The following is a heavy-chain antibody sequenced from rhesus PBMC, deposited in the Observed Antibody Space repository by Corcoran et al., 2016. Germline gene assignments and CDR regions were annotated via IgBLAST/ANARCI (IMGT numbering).Heavy chain of an antibody. V-gene: IGHV4-76*01. CDR3: ARRAFIAAAGTLVDY. CDR2: IYGSSGST. D-gene: IGHD6-25*01. CDR1: GYSISSGYD. Sequence: QVQLQESGPGVVKPSETLSLTCAVSGYSISSGYDWSWIRKPPGKGLEWIGYIYGSSGSTNYNPFLKMRVTISKDTSKNQFSLKLSSVTAADTAVYYCARRAFIAAAGTLVDYWGQGVLVTVSS. J-gene: IGHJ4*01.